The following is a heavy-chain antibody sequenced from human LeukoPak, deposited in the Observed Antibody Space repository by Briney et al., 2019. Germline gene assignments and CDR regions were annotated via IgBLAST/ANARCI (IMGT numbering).Heavy chain of an antibody. D-gene: IGHD3-10*01. CDR2: ISSSSSYI. J-gene: IGHJ4*02. Sequence: PGGSLRLSCAASGFTFSSYSMNWVRQAPGKGLEWVSSISSSSSYIYYAGSVKGRFTISRDNAKNSLYLQMNSLRAEDTAVYYCVRDPDHLRGVHFDYWGQGILVTVSS. CDR3: VRDPDHLRGVHFDY. CDR1: GFTFSSYS. V-gene: IGHV3-21*01.